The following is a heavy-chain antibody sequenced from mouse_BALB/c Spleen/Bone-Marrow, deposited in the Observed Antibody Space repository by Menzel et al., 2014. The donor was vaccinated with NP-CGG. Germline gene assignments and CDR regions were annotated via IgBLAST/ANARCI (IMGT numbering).Heavy chain of an antibody. J-gene: IGHJ4*01. D-gene: IGHD6-1*01. CDR3: AREGVSSFPLPLSS. V-gene: IGHV1S81*02. CDR2: INPSNGRT. Sequence: QVQLQQPGAELVKPGASVKLSCKASGYAFTSYWMHWVKQRPGQGLEWIGEINPSNGRTNYNEKFKSKATLTVDKSSSTAYMQLSSLTSRDSAVYYCAREGVSSFPLPLSSWGQGTSVTVSS. CDR1: GYAFTSYW.